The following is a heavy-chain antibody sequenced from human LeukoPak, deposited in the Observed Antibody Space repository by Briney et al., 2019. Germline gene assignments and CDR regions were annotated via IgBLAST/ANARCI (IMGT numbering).Heavy chain of an antibody. J-gene: IGHJ6*03. CDR1: GFTFSSYE. CDR3: ARHYYYYYMDV. CDR2: ISSSGSTI. V-gene: IGHV3-48*03. Sequence: GGSLRLSSAASGFTFSSYEMNWVRQAPGKGLEWVSYISSSGSTIYYADSVKGRFTISRDNSKNTLYVQMNSLRADDTAVYYCARHYYYYYMDVWGKGTTVIISS.